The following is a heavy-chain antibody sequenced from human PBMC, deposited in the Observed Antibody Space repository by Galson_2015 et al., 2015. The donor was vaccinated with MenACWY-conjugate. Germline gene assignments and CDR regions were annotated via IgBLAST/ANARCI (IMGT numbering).Heavy chain of an antibody. D-gene: IGHD2-21*02. CDR2: IKEDGSEK. J-gene: IGHJ4*02. V-gene: IGHV3-7*03. CDR1: GFNFRGDR. CDR3: TRDVGDS. Sequence: SLRLSCAASGFNFRGDRMTWVRQAPGKGLEWVANIKEDGSEKYYADSVKGRFTIPRDNAKNSLYLQMNRLRDEDAAVYYCTRDVGDSWGQGTLVAVSS.